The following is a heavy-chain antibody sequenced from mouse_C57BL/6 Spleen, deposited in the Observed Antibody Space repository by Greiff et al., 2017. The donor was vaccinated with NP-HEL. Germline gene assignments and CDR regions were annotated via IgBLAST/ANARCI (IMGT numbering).Heavy chain of an antibody. CDR3: ARSYDYDEVYYFDY. J-gene: IGHJ2*01. V-gene: IGHV5-17*01. CDR1: GFTFSDYG. D-gene: IGHD2-4*01. CDR2: ISSGSSTI. Sequence: EVKLMESGGGLVKPGGSLKLSCAASGFTFSDYGMHWVRQAPEKGLEWVAYISSGSSTIYYADTVKGRFTISRDNAKNTLFLQMTSLRSEDTAMYYCARSYDYDEVYYFDYWGQGTTLTVSS.